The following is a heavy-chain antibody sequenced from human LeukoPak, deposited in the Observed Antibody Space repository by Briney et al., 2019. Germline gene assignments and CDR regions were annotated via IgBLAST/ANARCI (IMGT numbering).Heavy chain of an antibody. J-gene: IGHJ4*02. V-gene: IGHV3-66*01. CDR2: IYSGGST. CDR3: ARDGYCTNGVCFDY. CDR1: GFTFSSYA. D-gene: IGHD2-8*01. Sequence: GGSLRLSCAASGFTFSSYAMSWVRQAPGKGLEWVSVIYSGGSTYYADSVKGRFTISRDNSKNTLYLQMNSLRAEDTAVYYCARDGYCTNGVCFDYWGQGTLVTVSS.